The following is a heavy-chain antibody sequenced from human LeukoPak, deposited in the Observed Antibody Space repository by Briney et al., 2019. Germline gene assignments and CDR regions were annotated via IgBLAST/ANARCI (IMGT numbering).Heavy chain of an antibody. V-gene: IGHV4-30-4*01. D-gene: IGHD1-26*01. J-gene: IGHJ5*02. CDR1: GGSISSGDYY. CDR3: ARGGIESIVGATNWSDP. Sequence: SETLSLTCTVSGGSISSGDYYWSWIRQPPGKGLEWIGYIYNSGSTYYNPSLKSRVTIPVDTSKNQFSLRLSSVTAADTAVYYCARGGIESIVGATNWSDPWGQGTLVTVSS. CDR2: IYNSGST.